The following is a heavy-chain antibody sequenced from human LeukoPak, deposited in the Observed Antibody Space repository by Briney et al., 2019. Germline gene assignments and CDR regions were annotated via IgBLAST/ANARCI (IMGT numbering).Heavy chain of an antibody. CDR1: GFTFSSYA. J-gene: IGHJ4*02. CDR2: TNTDGSTT. V-gene: IGHV3-74*01. CDR3: TRARDLDDSSGYSFDY. Sequence: PGGSLRLSCAASGFTFSSYAMHWVRQAPGKGPVWVSRTNTDGSTTNYADSVKGRFTISRDNAKNTVYLQMNSLRAEDTAVYYCTRARDLDDSSGYSFDYWGQGILVTVSS. D-gene: IGHD3-22*01.